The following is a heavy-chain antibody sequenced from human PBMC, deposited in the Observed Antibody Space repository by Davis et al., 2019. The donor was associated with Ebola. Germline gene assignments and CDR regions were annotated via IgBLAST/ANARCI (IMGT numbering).Heavy chain of an antibody. D-gene: IGHD3-22*01. J-gene: IGHJ6*04. V-gene: IGHV4-59*01. CDR1: GDSISTYY. CDR2: IDYSGST. CDR3: ARRHATMIGDYGIDV. Sequence: SETLSLTCAVSGDSISTYYWSWIRQPPGKGLEWIGYIDYSGSTDYNPSLRSRVTISVDTSKNQFSLKLRTVTAADTAVYYCARRHATMIGDYGIDVWGKGTTVTVSS.